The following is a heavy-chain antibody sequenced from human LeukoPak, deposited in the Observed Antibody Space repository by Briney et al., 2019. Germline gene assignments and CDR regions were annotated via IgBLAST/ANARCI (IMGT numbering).Heavy chain of an antibody. V-gene: IGHV3-23*01. D-gene: IGHD5-18*01. CDR1: GFTFSSYA. CDR2: ISGSGGST. J-gene: IGHJ3*02. Sequence: GGSLRLSCAASGFTFSSYAMSWVRQAPGKGLEWVSAISGSGGSTYYADSVKGRFTISRDNSKNTLYLQMNSLRAEDTAVYYCAKDXDGXYSYVGAFDIWGQGTMVTVSS. CDR3: AKDXDGXYSYVGAFDI.